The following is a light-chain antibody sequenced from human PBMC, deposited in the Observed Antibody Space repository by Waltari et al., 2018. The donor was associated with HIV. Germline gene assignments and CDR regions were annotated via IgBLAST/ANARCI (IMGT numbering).Light chain of an antibody. CDR2: AAS. Sequence: IQMTHAPSSLPASVGDGVTITCRASQDISKSFAWFQQKPGKAPMSLIYAASTLQSGVPSKFSGSGSGTDFTLTIRSLQPEDFASYYWQQYKSFPITFGQGTRLEIK. CDR3: QQYKSFPIT. CDR1: QDISKS. J-gene: IGKJ5*01. V-gene: IGKV1-16*02.